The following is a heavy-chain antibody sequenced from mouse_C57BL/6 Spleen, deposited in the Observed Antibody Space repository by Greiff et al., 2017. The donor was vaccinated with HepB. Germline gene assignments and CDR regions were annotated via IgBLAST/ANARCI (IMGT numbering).Heavy chain of an antibody. D-gene: IGHD2-5*01. CDR3: ARQYSNYVDAWFAY. CDR2: ISSGGSYT. J-gene: IGHJ3*01. CDR1: GFTFSSYG. Sequence: EVKLVESGGDLVKPGGSLKLSCAASGFTFSSYGMSWVRQTPDKRLEWVATISSGGSYTYYPDSVKGRFTISRDNAKNTLYLQMSSLKSEDTAMYYCARQYSNYVDAWFAYWGQGTLVTVSA. V-gene: IGHV5-6*01.